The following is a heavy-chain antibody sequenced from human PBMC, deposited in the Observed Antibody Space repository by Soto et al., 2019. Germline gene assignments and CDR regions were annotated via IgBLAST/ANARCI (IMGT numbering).Heavy chain of an antibody. D-gene: IGHD3-10*01. V-gene: IGHV4-59*12. CDR1: GGSISSYY. J-gene: IGHJ4*02. Sequence: PSETLSLTCTVSGGSISSYYWSWIRQPPGKGLEWIGYIYYSGSTNYNPSLKSRVTISRDDSKNTLYLQMNSLKTEDTAVYYCTILITMVRGVHFWGQGTLVTVSS. CDR2: IYYSGST. CDR3: TILITMVRGVHF.